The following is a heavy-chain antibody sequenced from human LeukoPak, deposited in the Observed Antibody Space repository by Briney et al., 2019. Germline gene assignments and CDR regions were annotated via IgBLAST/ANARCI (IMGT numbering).Heavy chain of an antibody. Sequence: GGSLRLFCTASGFTFSSYEMNWVRQAPGKGLEWVSYISSSGSTIYYADSVKGRFTISRDNAKNSLYLQMNSLRAEDTAVYYCARDIQLWGYFDYWGQGTLVTVSS. CDR3: ARDIQLWGYFDY. CDR1: GFTFSSYE. CDR2: ISSSGSTI. D-gene: IGHD5-18*01. V-gene: IGHV3-48*03. J-gene: IGHJ4*02.